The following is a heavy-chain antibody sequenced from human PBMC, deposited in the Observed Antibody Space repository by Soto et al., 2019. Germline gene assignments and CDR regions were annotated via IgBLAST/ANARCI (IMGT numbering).Heavy chain of an antibody. Sequence: SETLSLTCTVSGGSISSYYWSWIRQPPGXGLEWIGYIYYSGSTNYNPSLKSRVTISVDTSKNQFSLKLSSVTAADTAVYYCARDMYYYDSSGYYYGMDVWGQGTTVTVSS. CDR1: GGSISSYY. CDR3: ARDMYYYDSSGYYYGMDV. CDR2: IYYSGST. D-gene: IGHD3-22*01. J-gene: IGHJ6*02. V-gene: IGHV4-59*01.